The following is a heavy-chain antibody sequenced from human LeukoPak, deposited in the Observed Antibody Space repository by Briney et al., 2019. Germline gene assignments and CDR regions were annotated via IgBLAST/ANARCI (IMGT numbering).Heavy chain of an antibody. V-gene: IGHV1-2*06. CDR1: GYTFTGYY. CDR2: INPNSGGT. J-gene: IGHJ6*02. D-gene: IGHD2-2*01. Sequence: GASVKVSCKASGYTFTGYYMHWVRQAPGQGLEWMGRINPNSGGTNYAQKFQGRVTMTRDTSISTAYMELSRLRSEDTAVYYCARDIVVVPAAQPYYYYYGMDVWGQGTTVTVSS. CDR3: ARDIVVVPAAQPYYYYYGMDV.